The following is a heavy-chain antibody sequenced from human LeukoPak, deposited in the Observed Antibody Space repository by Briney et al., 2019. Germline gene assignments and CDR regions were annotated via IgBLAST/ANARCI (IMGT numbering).Heavy chain of an antibody. D-gene: IGHD3-10*01. CDR2: ISYDGSNK. J-gene: IGHJ4*02. CDR1: GFTFSSYG. Sequence: GRSLRLSCAASGFTFSSYGMHWDRQAPGKGLEWVAVISYDGSNKYYADSVKGRFSISRDNSKNTLYLQMNSLRAEDTAVYYCAKADAHGSGSYSAGDYWGQGTLVTVSS. CDR3: AKADAHGSGSYSAGDY. V-gene: IGHV3-30*18.